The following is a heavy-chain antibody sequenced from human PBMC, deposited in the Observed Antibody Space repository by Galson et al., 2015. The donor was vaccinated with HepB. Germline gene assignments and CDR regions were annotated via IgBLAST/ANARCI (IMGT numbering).Heavy chain of an antibody. CDR1: GGSISSSSYY. CDR2: IYYSGST. D-gene: IGHD5-24*01. V-gene: IGHV4-39*01. Sequence: SETLSLTCTVSGGSISSSSYYWGWIRQPPGKGLEWIGSIYYSGSTYYNPSLKSRVTISVDTSKNQFSLKLSSVTAADTAVYYCARRNGYKTHWYFDLWGRGTLVTVSS. J-gene: IGHJ2*01. CDR3: ARRNGYKTHWYFDL.